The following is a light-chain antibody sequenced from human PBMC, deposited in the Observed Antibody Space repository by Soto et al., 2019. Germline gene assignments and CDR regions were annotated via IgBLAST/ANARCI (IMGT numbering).Light chain of an antibody. V-gene: IGKV1-5*01. CDR3: QQYNSYSPTWT. J-gene: IGKJ1*01. CDR2: DAS. CDR1: QTISSW. Sequence: IQMTQSPSTLSGSVGDRVTITCRPSQTISSWLAWYQQKPGKAPKLLIYDASSLESGVPSRFSGSGSGTEFTLTISSLQPDDFATYYCQQYNSYSPTWTFGQGTKVDI.